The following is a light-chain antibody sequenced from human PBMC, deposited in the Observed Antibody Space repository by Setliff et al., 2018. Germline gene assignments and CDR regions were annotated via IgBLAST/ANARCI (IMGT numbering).Light chain of an antibody. CDR1: SSDVGGYNY. CDR3: CSYAGISTL. CDR2: DVT. Sequence: QSVLTQPASVSGSPGQSITISCTGTSSDVGGYNYVSWYQQHPGKAPKLMIYDVTKWPSGVSNRFSGSKSGNTASLTISGLQAEDEADYYCCSYAGISTLFGGGTKGTVL. V-gene: IGLV2-23*02. J-gene: IGLJ2*01.